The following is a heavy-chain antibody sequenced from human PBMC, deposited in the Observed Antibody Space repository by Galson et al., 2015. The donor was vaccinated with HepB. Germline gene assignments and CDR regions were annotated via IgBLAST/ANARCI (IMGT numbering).Heavy chain of an antibody. Sequence: VTVSCKASGGTFSSYTINWVRQAPGQGLEWMGRIIPILGIANYAQKFQGGVTITADKSTSTAYMELSSLRSEDTAVYYCARDRFGEYNWFDPWGQGTLVTVSS. CDR2: IIPILGIA. CDR3: ARDRFGEYNWFDP. J-gene: IGHJ5*02. V-gene: IGHV1-69*02. D-gene: IGHD3-10*01. CDR1: GGTFSSYT.